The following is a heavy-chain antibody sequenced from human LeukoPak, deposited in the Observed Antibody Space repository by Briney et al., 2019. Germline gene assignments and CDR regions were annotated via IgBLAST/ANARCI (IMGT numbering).Heavy chain of an antibody. Sequence: GGSLRLSCAASGFTFSDYYMSWVRQAPGKGLEGVAYISSSGSTIYYADSVKGRFTISRDKAKNSLYLQMNSLRAEDTAVYYCARGRLLSYYFDYWGQGTLVTVSS. V-gene: IGHV3-11*04. CDR3: ARGRLLSYYFDY. CDR2: ISSSGSTI. J-gene: IGHJ4*02. CDR1: GFTFSDYY. D-gene: IGHD2-2*01.